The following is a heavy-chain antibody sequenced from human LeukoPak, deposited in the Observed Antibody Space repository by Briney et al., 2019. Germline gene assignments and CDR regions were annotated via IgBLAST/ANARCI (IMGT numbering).Heavy chain of an antibody. J-gene: IGHJ4*02. Sequence: GGSLRLSCVASGFTFSPYSMNWVRQAPGKGLEWLSYMTSGGSTIYYADSVRGRFTISRDDAKNSVYLQMNSLRDEDTAMYYCARSVGHFDYWGQGTLVTVSS. CDR1: GFTFSPYS. CDR2: MTSGGSTI. CDR3: ARSVGHFDY. V-gene: IGHV3-48*02.